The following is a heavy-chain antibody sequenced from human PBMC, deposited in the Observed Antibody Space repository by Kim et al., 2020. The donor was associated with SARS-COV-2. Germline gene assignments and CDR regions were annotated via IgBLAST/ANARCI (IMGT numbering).Heavy chain of an antibody. CDR3: ARAGAMVRGVIYYGMDV. D-gene: IGHD3-10*01. Sequence: LKSRVTISVDTSKNQFSLKLSSVTAAGTAVYYCARAGAMVRGVIYYGMDVWGQGTTVTVSS. J-gene: IGHJ6*02. V-gene: IGHV4-39*07.